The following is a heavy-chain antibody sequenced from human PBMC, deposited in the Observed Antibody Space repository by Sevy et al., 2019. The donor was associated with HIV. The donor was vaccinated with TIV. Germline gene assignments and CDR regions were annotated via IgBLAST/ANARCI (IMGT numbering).Heavy chain of an antibody. D-gene: IGHD3-3*01. CDR2: ISYDGSNK. CDR1: GFTFSSYA. Sequence: GGSLRLSCAASGFTFSSYAMHWVRQAPGKGLEWVAVISYDGSNKYYADSVKGRFTISRDNSKNTLYLQMNSLRAGDTAVYYCAKSPYFDFWSGHYTRGANFDYWGQGTLVTVSS. J-gene: IGHJ4*02. CDR3: AKSPYFDFWSGHYTRGANFDY. V-gene: IGHV3-30-3*02.